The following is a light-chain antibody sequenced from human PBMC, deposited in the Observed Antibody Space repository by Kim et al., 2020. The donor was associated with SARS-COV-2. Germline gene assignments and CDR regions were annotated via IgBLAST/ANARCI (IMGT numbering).Light chain of an antibody. CDR3: SSYAGDNHWV. Sequence: QSVLTQPPSLSGAPGQRVTISCTGSSSNIGAGYDVHWYQHHPGTAPKLLIFGNTNRPSGVPDRFSGSKSGTSASLAITGLQAEDEADYYCSSYAGDNHWVFGGGTQLTVL. V-gene: IGLV1-40*01. CDR1: SSNIGAGYD. CDR2: GNT. J-gene: IGLJ3*02.